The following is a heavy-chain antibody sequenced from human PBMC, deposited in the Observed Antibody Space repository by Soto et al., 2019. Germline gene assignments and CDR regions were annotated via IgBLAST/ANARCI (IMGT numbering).Heavy chain of an antibody. J-gene: IGHJ5*02. Sequence: QVQLQQWGAGLLKPSETLSLACAVDGESFSEYYWSWIRQPRGKGLEWFGENNPRGSSNYNPSLKSRVSIIGDSSGKQTSLMLTSVTAPDTGPYYCARVHPPPTTGGGGWYPAPWGPGTLVTVSS. CDR1: GESFSEYY. CDR2: NNPRGSS. CDR3: ARVHPPPTTGGGGWYPAP. D-gene: IGHD6-19*01. V-gene: IGHV4-34*01.